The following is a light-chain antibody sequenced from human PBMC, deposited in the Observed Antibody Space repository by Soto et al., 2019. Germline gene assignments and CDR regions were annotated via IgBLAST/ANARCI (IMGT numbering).Light chain of an antibody. Sequence: DIVMTQSPLSLPVTPGEPASISCRSSQSLLHSNGYNYLDWYLQKPWQSPQLLIYLGSSRASGVPDRFSGSGSGTDFTLKISRVEAEDVGVYYCMQALQTPPTFGQGTKLEIK. V-gene: IGKV2-28*01. CDR3: MQALQTPPT. CDR2: LGS. J-gene: IGKJ2*01. CDR1: QSLLHSNGYNY.